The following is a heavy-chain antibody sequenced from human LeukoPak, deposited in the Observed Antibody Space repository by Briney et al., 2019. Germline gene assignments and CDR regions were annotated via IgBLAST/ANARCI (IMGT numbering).Heavy chain of an antibody. CDR1: GYTFTSYD. D-gene: IGHD1-1*01. Sequence: ASVKVSCKASGYTFTSYDINWVRRATGQGLEWMGWMNPNSGNTGYAQKLQGRVTMTRNTSISTAYMELSSLRSEDTAVYYCARTTWSSDAFDIWGQGTMVTVSS. CDR3: ARTTWSSDAFDI. CDR2: MNPNSGNT. J-gene: IGHJ3*02. V-gene: IGHV1-8*01.